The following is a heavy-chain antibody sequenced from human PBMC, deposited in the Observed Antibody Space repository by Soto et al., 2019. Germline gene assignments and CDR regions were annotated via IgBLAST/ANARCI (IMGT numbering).Heavy chain of an antibody. D-gene: IGHD3-10*01. J-gene: IGHJ6*02. CDR1: GFTFSSAW. Sequence: PGGSLRLSCAASGFTFSSAWMSWVRQAPGKGLEWVARIKSKIDGRTKYYAAPVRGRFTISRDNSKNTLYLQMDSLRAEDTAVYYCAKDLGSYYGSGSSPIWGPYYYYGMDVWGQGTTVTVSS. CDR2: IKSKIDGRTK. V-gene: IGHV3-15*01. CDR3: AKDLGSYYGSGSSPIWGPYYYYGMDV.